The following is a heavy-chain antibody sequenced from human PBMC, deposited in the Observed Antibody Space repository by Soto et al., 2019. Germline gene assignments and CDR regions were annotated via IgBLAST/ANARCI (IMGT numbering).Heavy chain of an antibody. V-gene: IGHV4-59*01. CDR1: VGSISDYQ. Sequence: QVQLQESGPGMVQPSETLSLTCSISVGSISDYQWSWIRQPPGKGLEWIGYIYYSGRTNYNPSLKSRVTISLDTSTKQFSLRLRSVTAADTAGYYCARIRGLVEISPNFDYWGQGALVTVSS. CDR2: IYYSGRT. D-gene: IGHD3-16*02. CDR3: ARIRGLVEISPNFDY. J-gene: IGHJ4*02.